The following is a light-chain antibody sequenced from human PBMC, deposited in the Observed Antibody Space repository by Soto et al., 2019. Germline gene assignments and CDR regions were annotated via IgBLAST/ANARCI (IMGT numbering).Light chain of an antibody. CDR3: SSYTRSSVPYV. Sequence: QSALTQPASVSGSPGQSITISCTGTSSDVGDYRYVSWYQQHPGKAPKLMIYEVNNRPSGVSNRFSGSKSGNTASLTISGLQAEDEADYYCSSYTRSSVPYVFGTGTKLTVL. J-gene: IGLJ1*01. CDR2: EVN. V-gene: IGLV2-14*01. CDR1: SSDVGDYRY.